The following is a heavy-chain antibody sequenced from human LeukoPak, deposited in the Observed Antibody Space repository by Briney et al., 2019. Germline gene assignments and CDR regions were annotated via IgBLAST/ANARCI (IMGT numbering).Heavy chain of an antibody. Sequence: PGRSLRLSCAASGFTFSSYGTHWVRQAPGKGLEWVAVISYDGSNKYYADSVKGRFTISRDNSKNTLYLQMNSLRAEDTAVYYCAKDLQRGITMVRGAVDPWGQGTLVTVSS. D-gene: IGHD3-10*01. CDR3: AKDLQRGITMVRGAVDP. CDR2: ISYDGSNK. CDR1: GFTFSSYG. V-gene: IGHV3-30*18. J-gene: IGHJ5*02.